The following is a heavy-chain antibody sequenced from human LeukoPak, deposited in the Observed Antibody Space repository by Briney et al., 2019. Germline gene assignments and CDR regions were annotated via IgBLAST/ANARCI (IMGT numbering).Heavy chain of an antibody. D-gene: IGHD2/OR15-2a*01. V-gene: IGHV4-59*01. Sequence: NPSETLSLTCTVSGGSISSYYWSWIRQPPGKGLEWIGYIYYSGSTNYNPSLKSRVTMSVDTSKNQFSLKLSSVTAADTAVYYCAREGNTNYFDYWGQGTLVTVSS. CDR1: GGSISSYY. J-gene: IGHJ4*02. CDR3: AREGNTNYFDY. CDR2: IYYSGST.